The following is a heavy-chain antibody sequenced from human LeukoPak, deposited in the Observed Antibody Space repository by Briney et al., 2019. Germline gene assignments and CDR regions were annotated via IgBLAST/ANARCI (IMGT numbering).Heavy chain of an antibody. J-gene: IGHJ4*02. Sequence: SETLSPTCTVSGGSIRSYFWGWVRQPAGKGLEWIGRIYTTGATFYNPSLKTRLTMSIDTSKNQFSLRLTSVVAADTAVYYCARQGYTASYYFLDYWSQGTLVTVSS. CDR1: GGSIRSYF. D-gene: IGHD1-26*01. CDR2: IYTTGAT. CDR3: ARQGYTASYYFLDY. V-gene: IGHV4-4*07.